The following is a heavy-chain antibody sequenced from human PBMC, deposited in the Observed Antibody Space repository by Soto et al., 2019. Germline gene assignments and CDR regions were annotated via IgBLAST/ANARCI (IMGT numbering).Heavy chain of an antibody. CDR3: ARDVFYYDSSAPVAFDI. D-gene: IGHD3-22*01. CDR2: IYYSGST. J-gene: IGHJ3*02. CDR1: GGSISSSSYY. V-gene: IGHV4-61*01. Sequence: SETLSLTCTVPGGSISSSSYYWGWIRQPPGKGLEWIGYIYYSGSTNYNPSLKSRVTISVDTSKNQFSLKLSSVTAADTAVYYCARDVFYYDSSAPVAFDIWGQGTMVTVSS.